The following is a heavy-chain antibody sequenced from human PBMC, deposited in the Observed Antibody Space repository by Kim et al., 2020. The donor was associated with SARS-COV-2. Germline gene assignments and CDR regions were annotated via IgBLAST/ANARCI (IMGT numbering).Heavy chain of an antibody. CDR1: GYTFTSYG. J-gene: IGHJ6*02. CDR3: ASLGGNWNYGIDYYYGMDV. CDR2: ISAYNGNT. V-gene: IGHV1-18*01. Sequence: ASVKVSCKASGYTFTSYGISWVRQAPGQGLEWMGWISAYNGNTNYAQKLQGRVTMTTDTSTSTAYMELRSLRSDDTAVYYCASLGGNWNYGIDYYYGMDVWGQGTTVTVSS. D-gene: IGHD1-7*01.